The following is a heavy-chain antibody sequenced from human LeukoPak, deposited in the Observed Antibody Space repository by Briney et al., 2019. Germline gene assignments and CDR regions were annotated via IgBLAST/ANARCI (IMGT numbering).Heavy chain of an antibody. CDR1: GFTFSSYA. CDR2: ISGRGDTT. D-gene: IGHD6-13*01. CDR3: AKEAGDSSSWSFDY. V-gene: IGHV3-23*01. J-gene: IGHJ4*02. Sequence: GGSLRLSCAASGFTFSSYAMSWVRQAPGKGLEWVSAISGRGDTTYYADSVKGRFTISRDNSKNTLYLQMNSLRADDTAVYYCAKEAGDSSSWSFDYWGQGTLVTVSP.